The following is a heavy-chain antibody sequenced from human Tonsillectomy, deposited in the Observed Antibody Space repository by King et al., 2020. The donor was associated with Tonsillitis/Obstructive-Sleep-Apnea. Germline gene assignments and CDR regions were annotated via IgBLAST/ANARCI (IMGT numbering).Heavy chain of an antibody. D-gene: IGHD6-13*01. Sequence: QLVQSGGGLVQPGGSLRLSCAASGFNFNIYTMHWVRQAPGRGLEYFSSIGGNGYNTYYADSVKGRFSISRDNSKNTLDLQMSSLRPEDTAVYYCVKDPHSSTWSTDSFDIWGQGTMVTVSS. CDR1: GFNFNIYT. J-gene: IGHJ3*02. V-gene: IGHV3-64D*08. CDR2: IGGNGYNT. CDR3: VKDPHSSTWSTDSFDI.